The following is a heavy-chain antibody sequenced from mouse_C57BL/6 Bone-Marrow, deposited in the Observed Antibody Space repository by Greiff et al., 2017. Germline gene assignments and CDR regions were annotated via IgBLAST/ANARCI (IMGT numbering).Heavy chain of an antibody. J-gene: IGHJ2*01. CDR2: IDPENGDT. CDR3: ASMYYFDY. D-gene: IGHD2-3*01. Sequence: VKLMESGAELVRPGASVKLSCTASGFNIKDDYMHWVKQRPEQGLEWIGWIDPENGDTEYASKFQGKATITADTSSNTAYLQLSSLTSEDTAVYYCASMYYFDYWGQGTTLTVSS. CDR1: GFNIKDDY. V-gene: IGHV14-4*01.